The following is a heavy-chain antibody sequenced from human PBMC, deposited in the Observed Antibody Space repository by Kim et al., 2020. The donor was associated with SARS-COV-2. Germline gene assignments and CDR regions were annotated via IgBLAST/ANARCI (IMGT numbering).Heavy chain of an antibody. V-gene: IGHV3-30*04. CDR2: ISYDGSNK. Sequence: GGSLRLSCAASGFTFSSYAMHWVRQAPGKGLEWVAVISYDGSNKYYADSVKGRFTISRDNSKNTLYLQMNSLRAEDTAVYYCARDRGTTSRPFDYWGQGTLVTVSS. CDR1: GFTFSSYA. CDR3: ARDRGTTSRPFDY. J-gene: IGHJ4*02. D-gene: IGHD4-17*01.